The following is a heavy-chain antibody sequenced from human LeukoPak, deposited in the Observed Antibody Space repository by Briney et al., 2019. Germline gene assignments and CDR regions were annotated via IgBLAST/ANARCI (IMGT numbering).Heavy chain of an antibody. V-gene: IGHV1-46*01. J-gene: IGHJ5*02. CDR3: ARDPAWFGEPYNWFDP. CDR1: GYTFTSYY. Sequence: ASVKVSCKASGYTFTSYYMHWVRQAPGQGLEWMGIINSSGGSTSYAQKFQGRVTMTRDTSTSTVYMELSSLRSEDTAVYYCARDPAWFGEPYNWFDPWGQGTLVTVSS. CDR2: INSSGGST. D-gene: IGHD3-10*01.